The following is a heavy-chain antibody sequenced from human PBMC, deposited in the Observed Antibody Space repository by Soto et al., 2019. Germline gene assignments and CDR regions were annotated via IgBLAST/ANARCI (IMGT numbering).Heavy chain of an antibody. D-gene: IGHD7-27*01. CDR2: ISSSGSPM. CDR1: GFSFSSYE. V-gene: IGHV3-48*03. Sequence: PGGSLRLSCVASGFSFSSYEMNWVRQAPGKGLEWLSYISSSGSPMNDADSVKGRFTISRDNAKNTLYLQMNSLRAEDTAVYYCASQLNWARPFEYWGQGTLVTVSS. CDR3: ASQLNWARPFEY. J-gene: IGHJ4*02.